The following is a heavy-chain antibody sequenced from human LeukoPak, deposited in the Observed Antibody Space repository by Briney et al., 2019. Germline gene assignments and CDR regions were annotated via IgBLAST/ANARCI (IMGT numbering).Heavy chain of an antibody. V-gene: IGHV3-23*01. CDR3: AKMEGQRLYDYCMDV. J-gene: IGHJ6*03. CDR1: GFTFSSYV. Sequence: GGSLRLSCAASGFTFSSYVMSWVRQAPGKGLEWVSAISGSGGSTYYADSVKGRFTISRDNSKNTLYLQMNSLRADDTAVYYCAKMEGQRLYDYCMDVWGRGTTVTVSS. CDR2: ISGSGGST. D-gene: IGHD3-3*01.